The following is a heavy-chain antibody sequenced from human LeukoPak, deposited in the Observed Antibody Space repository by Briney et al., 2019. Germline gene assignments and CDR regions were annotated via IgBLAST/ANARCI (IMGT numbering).Heavy chain of an antibody. D-gene: IGHD3-10*01. V-gene: IGHV1-2*04. J-gene: IGHJ4*02. Sequence: ASVKVSCKASGYTFTVYYMHWVRQAPGQGLEWMGWINPNSGGTNYAQKFQGWVTMTRDTSISTAYMELSRLRSDDTAVYYCVRGPRITMVRGVISHLFDYWGQGTLVTVSS. CDR3: VRGPRITMVRGVISHLFDY. CDR1: GYTFTVYY. CDR2: INPNSGGT.